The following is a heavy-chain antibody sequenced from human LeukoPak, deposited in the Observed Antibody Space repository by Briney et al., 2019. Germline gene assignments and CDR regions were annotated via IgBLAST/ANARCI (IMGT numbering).Heavy chain of an antibody. CDR3: ARALATIQRDYYYYYMDV. J-gene: IGHJ6*03. CDR1: GGSINSHY. D-gene: IGHD5-12*01. CDR2: IYHSGST. V-gene: IGHV4-59*11. Sequence: KPSETLSLTCTVSGGSINSHYWSWIRQPPGKGLEWIGYIYHSGSTYYNPSLKSRVTISVDRSKNQFSLKLSSVTAADTAVYYCARALATIQRDYYYYYMDVWGKGTTVTVSS.